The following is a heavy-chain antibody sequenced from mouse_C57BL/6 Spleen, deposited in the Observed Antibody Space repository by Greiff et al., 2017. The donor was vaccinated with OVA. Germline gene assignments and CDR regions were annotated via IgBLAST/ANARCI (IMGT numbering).Heavy chain of an antibody. CDR3: ARSTIYSDAMDY. CDR1: GYAFSSSW. CDR2: IYPGDGDT. Sequence: VQLQQSGPELVKPGASVKISCKASGYAFSSSWMNWVKQRPGKGLEWIGRIYPGDGDTNYNGKFKGKATLTADKSSSTAYMQLSSLTSEDSAVYFCARSTIYSDAMDYWGQGTSVTVSS. J-gene: IGHJ4*01. D-gene: IGHD2-1*01. V-gene: IGHV1-82*01.